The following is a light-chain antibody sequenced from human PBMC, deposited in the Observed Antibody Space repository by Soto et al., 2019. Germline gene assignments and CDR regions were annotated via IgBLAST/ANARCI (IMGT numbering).Light chain of an antibody. CDR3: QQRSNWPPIT. J-gene: IGKJ5*01. Sequence: EIVLTQSPYTLSLSPGERATLSCRASQSVRSSSLAGYQQKPGQAPRLLIYDASNRATGIPARFSGSGAGTDFTLTISSLEPEDFAVYYCQQRSNWPPITFGQGTRLEIK. CDR2: DAS. V-gene: IGKV3-11*01. CDR1: QSVRSSS.